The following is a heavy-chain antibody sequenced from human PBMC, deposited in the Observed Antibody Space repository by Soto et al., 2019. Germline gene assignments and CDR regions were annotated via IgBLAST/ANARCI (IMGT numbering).Heavy chain of an antibody. V-gene: IGHV3-30*18. CDR2: ISYDGSNK. CDR3: AKDGGGIPLFDY. CDR1: GFTFSSYG. D-gene: IGHD3-16*01. Sequence: QVQLVESGGGVVQPGRSLRLSCAASGFTFSSYGMHWVRQAPGKGLEWVAVISYDGSNKYYADSVKGRFTISRDNSKNTLYLQMNSLRAEDTAVYYCAKDGGGIPLFDYWGQGTLVAVSS. J-gene: IGHJ4*02.